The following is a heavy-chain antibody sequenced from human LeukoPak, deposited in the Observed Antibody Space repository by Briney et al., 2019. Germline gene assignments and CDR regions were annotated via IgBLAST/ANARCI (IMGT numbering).Heavy chain of an antibody. CDR3: ARLYSTGPFDY. CDR1: GGSISSYY. CDR2: IYYSGST. D-gene: IGHD6-25*01. Sequence: SEILSLTCTASGGSISSYYWSWIRQPPGKGLEWIGYIYYSGSTNYNPSLKSRVTISVDTSKNQFSLKLSSVTAADTAVYYCARLYSTGPFDYWGQGTLVTVSS. J-gene: IGHJ4*02. V-gene: IGHV4-59*12.